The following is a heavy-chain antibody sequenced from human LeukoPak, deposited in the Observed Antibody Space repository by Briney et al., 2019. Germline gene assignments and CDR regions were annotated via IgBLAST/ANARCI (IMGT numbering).Heavy chain of an antibody. V-gene: IGHV3-48*04. Sequence: GGSLRLSCAASGFTFSSYSMNWVRQAPGKGLEWVSYISSSSSTIYYADSVKGRFTISRDNAKNSLYLQMNSLRAEDTAVYYCARPFFGDYASLGMDVWGQGTTVTVSS. D-gene: IGHD4-17*01. CDR3: ARPFFGDYASLGMDV. CDR2: ISSSSSTI. J-gene: IGHJ6*02. CDR1: GFTFSSYS.